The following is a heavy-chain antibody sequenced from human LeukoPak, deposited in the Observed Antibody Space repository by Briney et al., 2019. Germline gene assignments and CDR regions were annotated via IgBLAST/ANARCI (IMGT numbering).Heavy chain of an antibody. Sequence: PGGSLRLSSAASGFTFSSYSMNWVRQAPGKGLEWVSSISSSSSYIYYADSVKGRFTISRDNAKNSLYLQMNSLRAEDTAVYYCARDTSADIVVVPAAIWGQGTLVTVSS. CDR2: ISSSSSYI. CDR3: ARDTSADIVVVPAAI. J-gene: IGHJ4*02. V-gene: IGHV3-21*01. CDR1: GFTFSSYS. D-gene: IGHD2-2*01.